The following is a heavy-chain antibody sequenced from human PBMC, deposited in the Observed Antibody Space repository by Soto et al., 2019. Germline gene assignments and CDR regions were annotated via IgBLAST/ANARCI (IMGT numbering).Heavy chain of an antibody. CDR3: AKSCCSSSSCFFLWVDP. V-gene: IGHV3-23*01. D-gene: IGHD2-2*01. CDR2: ISGTGVPT. J-gene: IGHJ5*02. CDR1: GFTFIDYA. Sequence: EVQLLESGGGLVQPGGSLRLSCAASGFTFIDYAMSWVRQAPGKGLEWLSLISGTGVPTLYAGTVKGRFSVSRDNSKSTLFLEMNDLRVAYTAKYYCAKSCCSSSSCFFLWVDPWGPGTVVTVSS.